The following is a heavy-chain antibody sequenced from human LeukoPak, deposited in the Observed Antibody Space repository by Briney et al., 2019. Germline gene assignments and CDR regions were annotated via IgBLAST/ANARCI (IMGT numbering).Heavy chain of an antibody. J-gene: IGHJ4*02. CDR2: IRYDGSNK. CDR3: ATIMVRGVIKGDY. D-gene: IGHD3-10*01. V-gene: IGHV3-30*02. CDR1: GFTFSSYG. Sequence: PGGSLRLSCAASGFTFSSYGMHWVRQAPGKGLEWVAFIRYDGSNKYYADSVKGRFTISRDNSKNTLYLQMSSLRAEDTAVYYCATIMVRGVIKGDYWGEGTLVTVSS.